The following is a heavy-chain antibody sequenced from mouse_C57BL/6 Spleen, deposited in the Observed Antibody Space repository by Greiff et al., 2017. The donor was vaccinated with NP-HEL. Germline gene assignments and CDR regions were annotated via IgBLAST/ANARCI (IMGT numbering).Heavy chain of an antibody. J-gene: IGHJ1*03. D-gene: IGHD1-1*01. CDR2: IHPTSGST. V-gene: IGHV1-64*01. CDR1: GYTFTSYW. Sequence: QVQLQQPGAELVKPGASVKLSCKASGYTFTSYWMHWVKQRPGQGLEWIGMIHPTSGSTNYNATFTSKATLTVDQSSSTAYMQLSSLTSEDSAVYYCARDPNDYGSSYDYWYFDVWGTGTTVTVSS. CDR3: ARDPNDYGSSYDYWYFDV.